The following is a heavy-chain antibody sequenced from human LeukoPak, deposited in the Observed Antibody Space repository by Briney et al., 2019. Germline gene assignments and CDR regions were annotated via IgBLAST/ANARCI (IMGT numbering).Heavy chain of an antibody. Sequence: GASVKVSFKASGYTFTSYYMHWVRQAPGQGLEWMGIINPSGGSTSYAQKFQGRVTMTRDTSTSTVYMELSSLRSEDTAVYYCARATTVTSYGGGYDIDYWGQGTLVTVSS. D-gene: IGHD4-17*01. V-gene: IGHV1-46*01. CDR3: ARATTVTSYGGGYDIDY. CDR2: INPSGGST. J-gene: IGHJ4*02. CDR1: GYTFTSYY.